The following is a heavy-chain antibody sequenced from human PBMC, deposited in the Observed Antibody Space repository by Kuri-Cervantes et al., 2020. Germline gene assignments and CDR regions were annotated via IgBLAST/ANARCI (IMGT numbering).Heavy chain of an antibody. V-gene: IGHV3-53*05. J-gene: IGHJ4*02. Sequence: GESLKISCAASGFTVSSNYMSWVRQAPGKGLEWVSVIYSGGSTYYADSVKGRFTISRDNSKNTLYLQMNSLRAEDTAVYYCARDWRYSSGYDYWGQGTLVTVSS. D-gene: IGHD6-19*01. CDR3: ARDWRYSSGYDY. CDR1: GFTVSSNY. CDR2: IYSGGST.